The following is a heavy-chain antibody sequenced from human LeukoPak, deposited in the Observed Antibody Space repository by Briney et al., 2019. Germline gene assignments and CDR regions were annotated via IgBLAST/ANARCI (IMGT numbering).Heavy chain of an antibody. V-gene: IGHV3-74*01. CDR3: AEGFDDFDI. CDR1: GFTFRRYL. D-gene: IGHD3-9*01. J-gene: IGHJ3*02. CDR2: ITSDGSGT. Sequence: GALGLFFGASGFTFRRYLVHWVRQAPGEGLVWVSRITSDGSGTSYADSVKGRFTISRDTAKSTLYLQMTSLRAEDTAVYYCAEGFDDFDIWGQGTMVTVSS.